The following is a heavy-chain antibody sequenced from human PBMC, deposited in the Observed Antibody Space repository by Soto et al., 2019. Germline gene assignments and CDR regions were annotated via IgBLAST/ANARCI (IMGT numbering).Heavy chain of an antibody. CDR2: IYSRGST. CDR3: ARDFRGPGGYGDYYFDY. CDR1: GFTVSSNY. Sequence: ESGGGLVQPGGSLRLSCAASGFTVSSNYMSWVRQAPGKGLEWVSVIYSRGSTYYADSVKGRFTISRDNSKNTLYLQMNSLRAEDTAVYYCARDFRGPGGYGDYYFDYWGQGTLVTVSS. V-gene: IGHV3-66*01. J-gene: IGHJ4*02. D-gene: IGHD4-17*01.